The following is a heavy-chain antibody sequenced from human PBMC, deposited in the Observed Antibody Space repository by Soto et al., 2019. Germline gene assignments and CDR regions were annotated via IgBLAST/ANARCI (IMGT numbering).Heavy chain of an antibody. Sequence: EVQLLKSGGGLVQPGGSLRLSCAASGFTFSSYAMSWVRQAPGKGLDWVSAITGGGGSTYYADSVKGRFTISRDNSKNTLYLQMNSLRDEDTAIYYCAKVSASGSPYYFDYWGQGTLVTVSS. J-gene: IGHJ4*02. D-gene: IGHD6-25*01. CDR2: ITGGGGST. V-gene: IGHV3-23*01. CDR1: GFTFSSYA. CDR3: AKVSASGSPYYFDY.